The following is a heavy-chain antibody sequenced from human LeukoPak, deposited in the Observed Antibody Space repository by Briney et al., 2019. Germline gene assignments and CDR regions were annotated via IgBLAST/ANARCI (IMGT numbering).Heavy chain of an antibody. CDR3: ARESAVTSYAFDM. CDR1: GYSFTGHY. J-gene: IGHJ3*02. D-gene: IGHD4-17*01. Sequence: ASVKVSCKASGYSFTGHYIHWVRQAPGQGPEWMGWINPSSGISKYAQKFQGRTTMASDTYINSAYVELSGLTSDDTAVYFCARESAVTSYAFDMWGQGTMVTVSS. V-gene: IGHV1-2*02. CDR2: INPSSGIS.